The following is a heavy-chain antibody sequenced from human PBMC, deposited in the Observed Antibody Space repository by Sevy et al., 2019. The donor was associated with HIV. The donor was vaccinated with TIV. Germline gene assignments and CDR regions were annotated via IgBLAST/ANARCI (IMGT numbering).Heavy chain of an antibody. CDR1: GFTFNNYA. CDR2: ISGPVGDT. V-gene: IGHV3-23*01. CDR3: AKDTIPVVGDAFDI. D-gene: IGHD2-2*02. J-gene: IGHJ3*02. Sequence: GGSLRLSCAATGFTFNNYAMNWVRQAPGKGLEWVSAISGPVGDTYYADSVKGRFTISRDNSKNTLYLQMNSLRAADTALYYCAKDTIPVVGDAFDIWGQGTMVTVSS.